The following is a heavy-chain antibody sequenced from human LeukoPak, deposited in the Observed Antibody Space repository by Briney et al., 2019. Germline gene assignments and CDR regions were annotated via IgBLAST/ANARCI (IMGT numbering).Heavy chain of an antibody. CDR1: GFTLSNYG. D-gene: IGHD6-19*01. J-gene: IGHJ6*02. V-gene: IGHV3-30*18. CDR2: ISSDGSNK. CDR3: AKDPIAVAGNNYYRMDV. Sequence: PGRSLRLSCAASGFTLSNYGMYWVRQAPGKGLEWVAVISSDGSNKYYGDSVKGRFTISRDNSKDTLYLQMNSLRAEDTAVFYCAKDPIAVAGNNYYRMDVWGQGTTVTVSS.